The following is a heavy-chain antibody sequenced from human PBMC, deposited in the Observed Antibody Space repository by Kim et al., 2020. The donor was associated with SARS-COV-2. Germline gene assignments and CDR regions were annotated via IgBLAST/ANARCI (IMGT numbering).Heavy chain of an antibody. CDR3: ARDLPVSGSYHWFYP. D-gene: IGHD3-10*01. Sequence: SETLSLTCTVSGGSISGYYWSWIRQPPGKGLEWIGYIYSSGSTNYNPSLKSRVTISVDTSKNQFSLKLSSVTAADTAVYYCARDLPVSGSYHWFYP. V-gene: IGHV4-59*13. J-gene: IGHJ5*02. CDR1: GGSISGYY. CDR2: IYSSGST.